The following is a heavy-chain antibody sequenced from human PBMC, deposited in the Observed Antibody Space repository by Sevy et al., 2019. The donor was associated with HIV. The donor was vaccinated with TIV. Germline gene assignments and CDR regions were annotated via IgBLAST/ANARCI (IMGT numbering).Heavy chain of an antibody. D-gene: IGHD6-19*01. J-gene: IGHJ4*02. CDR3: ARTYSSGWSHFDY. CDR2: ISYDGSNK. V-gene: IGHV3-30-3*01. CDR1: GFTFSSYA. Sequence: GGSLRLSCAASGFTFSSYAMHWVRQAPGKGLEWVAVISYDGSNKYYTDPVKVRFTISRDNSKNTLYLQMNSLRAEDTAVYYCARTYSSGWSHFDYWGQGTLVTVSS.